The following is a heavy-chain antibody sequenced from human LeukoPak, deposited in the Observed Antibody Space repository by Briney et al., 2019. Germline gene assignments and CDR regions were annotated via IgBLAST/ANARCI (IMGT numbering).Heavy chain of an antibody. J-gene: IGHJ6*02. CDR3: AKITVAGNGGDLDV. V-gene: IGHV1-2*06. CDR1: GYTFIGYY. Sequence: GASVKVSCKASGYTFIGYYIHWVRQAPGQGLEWMGRINPNSGGTNYAQKFQGRVTMIRDTSISTAYMELSSLRSDDTAVYYCAKITVAGNGGDLDVWGQGTTVTVSS. CDR2: INPNSGGT. D-gene: IGHD6-19*01.